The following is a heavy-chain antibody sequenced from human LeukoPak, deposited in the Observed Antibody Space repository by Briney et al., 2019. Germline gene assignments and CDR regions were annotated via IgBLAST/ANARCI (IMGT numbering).Heavy chain of an antibody. V-gene: IGHV4-4*07. Sequence: SETLSLTCTVSGGSISSYYWSWIRQPAGKGLEWIGRIYTSGSTNYNPSLKSRVTMSVDTSKNQFSLKLSSVTAADTAVYYCASEQVVTEAFDIWGQGTMVTVSS. CDR2: IYTSGST. CDR1: GGSISSYY. J-gene: IGHJ3*02. D-gene: IGHD3-22*01. CDR3: ASEQVVTEAFDI.